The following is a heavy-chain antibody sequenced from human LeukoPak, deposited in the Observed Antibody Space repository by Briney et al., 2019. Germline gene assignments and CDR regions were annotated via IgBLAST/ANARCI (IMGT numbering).Heavy chain of an antibody. D-gene: IGHD3-9*01. V-gene: IGHV3-7*01. J-gene: IGHJ4*02. CDR1: GFTFSYYS. CDR3: ARVRYYDILGGAFDY. CDR2: INEDGSET. Sequence: PGGSLRLSCAASGFTFSYYSMSWVRQAPGKGLEWVANINEDGSETYYVDSVKGRFTISRDNAKNSLYLQMNSLRAEDTAVYYCARVRYYDILGGAFDYWGQGTLVTVSS.